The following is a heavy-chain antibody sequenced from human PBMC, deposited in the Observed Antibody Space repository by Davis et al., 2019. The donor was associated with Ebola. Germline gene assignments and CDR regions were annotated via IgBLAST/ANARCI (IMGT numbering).Heavy chain of an antibody. CDR3: ARAGPMIPNHLDY. CDR2: INHSGST. Sequence: SETLSLTCTVPGGSISSYYWRWIRQPPGKGLAWLGEINHSGSTNYNPSLKSRVTISVDTSKNQFSLKLSSVTAADTAVYYCARAGPMIPNHLDYWGQGMLVTVSS. D-gene: IGHD3-22*01. V-gene: IGHV4-59*01. CDR1: GGSISSYY. J-gene: IGHJ4*02.